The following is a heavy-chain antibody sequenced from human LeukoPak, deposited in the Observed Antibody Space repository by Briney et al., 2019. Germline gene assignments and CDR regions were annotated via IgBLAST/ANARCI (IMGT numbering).Heavy chain of an antibody. CDR3: ARGGSSSWYGFDY. CDR2: INHSGRT. Sequence: PSETLSLTCAVYGRSFSGSYWSWIRQPPGKGLEWIGEINHSGRTNYNPSLKSRVTISVDTSKNQFSLKLSSVTAADTAVYYCARGGSSSWYGFDYWGQGTLVTVSS. J-gene: IGHJ4*02. CDR1: GRSFSGSY. D-gene: IGHD6-13*01. V-gene: IGHV4-34*01.